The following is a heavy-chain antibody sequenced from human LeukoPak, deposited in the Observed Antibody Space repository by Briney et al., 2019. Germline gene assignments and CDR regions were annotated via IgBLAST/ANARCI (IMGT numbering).Heavy chain of an antibody. V-gene: IGHV4-4*07. CDR2: IYTSGST. CDR1: GGSISSYY. CDR3: ARGLGRPAAIYYYYYYMDV. D-gene: IGHD2-2*01. J-gene: IGHJ6*03. Sequence: SETLSLTCTVSGGSISSYYWSWIRQPAGKGLEWIGRIYTSGSTNYNPSLKSRVTMSVDTSKNQFSLKLSSVTAADTAVYYCARGLGRPAAIYYYYYYMDVWGKGTTVTVSS.